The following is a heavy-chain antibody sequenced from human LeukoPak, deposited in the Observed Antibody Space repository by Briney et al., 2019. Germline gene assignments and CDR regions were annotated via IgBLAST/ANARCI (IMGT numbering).Heavy chain of an antibody. CDR1: GFTFSNYW. V-gene: IGHV3-7*01. D-gene: IGHD3-3*01. J-gene: IGHJ6*03. CDR2: IRQYGSEI. Sequence: SGGSLRLSCAASGFTFSNYWMSWVRQAPGKGLELVANIRQYGSEIYYVDSVKGRFTISRDNAKNSLYLQMNSLRAEDTAVYCCAGPYYDFWSSYYNYYMDVWGKGTTVTVSS. CDR3: AGPYYDFWSSYYNYYMDV.